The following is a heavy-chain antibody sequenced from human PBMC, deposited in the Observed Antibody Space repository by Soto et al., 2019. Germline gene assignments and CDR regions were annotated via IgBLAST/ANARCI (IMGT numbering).Heavy chain of an antibody. Sequence: QVQLVESGGGVVQPGRSLRLSCAASGISFRSYNLHWVSQATGKGLERVATISYDGSNKDYADSVKGPFTVSRDNSKNTRYLQMNSLRAEDTAVYYCAKDFDDGDYVEYWGQGTLVTVSS. J-gene: IGHJ4*02. D-gene: IGHD4-17*01. CDR3: AKDFDDGDYVEY. CDR1: GISFRSYN. CDR2: ISYDGSNK. V-gene: IGHV3-30*18.